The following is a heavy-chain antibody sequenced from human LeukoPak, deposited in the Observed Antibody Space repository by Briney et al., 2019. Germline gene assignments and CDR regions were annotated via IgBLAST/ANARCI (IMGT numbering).Heavy chain of an antibody. CDR2: INHSGST. V-gene: IGHV4-34*01. D-gene: IGHD6-6*01. Sequence: SETLSLTCAVYGGSFSGYYWSWIRQPPGKGLEWIGEINHSGSTNYNPSLKSRVTISVDTSKNQFSLKLSSVTAADTAVYYCARGNIAPRRGPLYWGQGTLVTVSS. CDR1: GGSFSGYY. J-gene: IGHJ4*02. CDR3: ARGNIAPRRGPLY.